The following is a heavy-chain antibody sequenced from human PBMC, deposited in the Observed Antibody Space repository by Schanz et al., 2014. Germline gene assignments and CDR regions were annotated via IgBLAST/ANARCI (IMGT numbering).Heavy chain of an antibody. Sequence: EVQLVESGGGLVQPGGSLRLSCAVSGFTVSDHYMDWVRQAPGKGLEWLGRVRNRRNSDIKEYAASVEGRFTISRDESKNSVYLQMNSLQTDDTAVYYCFSMHYGNSVYWGQGTLVTVSS. V-gene: IGHV3-72*01. CDR2: VRNRRNSDIK. CDR3: FSMHYGNSVY. CDR1: GFTVSDHY. J-gene: IGHJ4*02. D-gene: IGHD1-7*01.